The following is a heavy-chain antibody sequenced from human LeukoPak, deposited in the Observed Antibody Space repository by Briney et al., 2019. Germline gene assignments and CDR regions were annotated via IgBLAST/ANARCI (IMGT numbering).Heavy chain of an antibody. CDR3: ARDPALRYFLPGLDY. D-gene: IGHD3-9*01. Sequence: GGSLRLSCAASGFTFSSYSMNWVRQAPGKGLEWVSYISSSSSTIYYADSVKGRFTISRDNAKNSLYLQMNSLRAEDTAVYYCARDPALRYFLPGLDYWGRGTLVTVSS. CDR1: GFTFSSYS. J-gene: IGHJ4*02. V-gene: IGHV3-48*04. CDR2: ISSSSSTI.